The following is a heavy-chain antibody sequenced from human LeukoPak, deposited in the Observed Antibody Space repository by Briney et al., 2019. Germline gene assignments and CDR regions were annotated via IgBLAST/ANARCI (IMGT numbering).Heavy chain of an antibody. J-gene: IGHJ5*02. CDR1: GFTFSSYG. CDR3: AKGTVAGRQRAPPKEWFDP. D-gene: IGHD6-6*01. Sequence: GGSLRLSCAASGFTFSSYGMSWVRQAPGKGLVWVSSISSSSSYIYYADSVKGRFTISRDNAKNSLSLQMNSLRAEDSAVYYCAKGTVAGRQRAPPKEWFDPWGQGTLVTISS. CDR2: ISSSSSYI. V-gene: IGHV3-21*01.